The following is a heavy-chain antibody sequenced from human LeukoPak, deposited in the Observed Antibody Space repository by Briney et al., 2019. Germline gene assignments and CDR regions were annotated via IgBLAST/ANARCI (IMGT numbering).Heavy chain of an antibody. CDR3: ARGQDYDYGDYYFDY. CDR1: GYTFTGYY. D-gene: IGHD4-17*01. J-gene: IGHJ4*02. Sequence: ASVKVSCKASGYTFTGYYINWVRQAPGQGLEWMGRINPNSGGTNYAQKFQGRVTMTRDTSINTAYMELSRLRSDDTAVYYCARGQDYDYGDYYFDYWGQGTLVTVSS. CDR2: INPNSGGT. V-gene: IGHV1-2*06.